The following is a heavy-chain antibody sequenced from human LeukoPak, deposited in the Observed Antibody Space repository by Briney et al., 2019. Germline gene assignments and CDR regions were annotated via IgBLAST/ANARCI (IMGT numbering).Heavy chain of an antibody. J-gene: IGHJ4*02. CDR2: VKSKANSYAT. CDR1: GFTFSGSA. Sequence: PGGSLRLSCAASGFTFSGSAIHWVRQASGKGLEWVGRVKSKANSYATAYAASVKGRFTISGDDSKNTAYLQMNSLKAEDTAVYFCTRQDCSGSSCSYVDSWGQGTLVTVSS. D-gene: IGHD2-15*01. CDR3: TRQDCSGSSCSYVDS. V-gene: IGHV3-73*01.